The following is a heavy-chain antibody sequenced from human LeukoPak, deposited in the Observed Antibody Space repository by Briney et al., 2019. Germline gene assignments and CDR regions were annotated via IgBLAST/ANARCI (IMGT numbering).Heavy chain of an antibody. J-gene: IGHJ5*02. Sequence: SETLSLTCAVYGGSFSGYYWSWIRQPPGKGLEWSGEINQSGSTNYNPSLKSRATISEDTSKNQSSLKLSSVTAADTAVFYCARTNSGSYPKGDWFDPWGQGTLVTVSS. CDR2: INQSGST. D-gene: IGHD3-10*01. V-gene: IGHV4-34*01. CDR3: ARTNSGSYPKGDWFDP. CDR1: GGSFSGYY.